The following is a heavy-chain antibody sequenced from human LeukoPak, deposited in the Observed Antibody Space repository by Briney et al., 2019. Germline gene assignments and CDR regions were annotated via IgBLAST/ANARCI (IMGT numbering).Heavy chain of an antibody. CDR2: MNHSGST. D-gene: IGHD3-3*01. Sequence: SETLSLTCAVYGGSFSGYYWSWIRQPPGKGLECIGEMNHSGSTNYNPSLKSRVTISVDTSKNQFSLKLSSVTAADTAVYYCARSGLYYDFWSGYRQPSDYWGQGTLVTVSS. J-gene: IGHJ4*02. V-gene: IGHV4-34*01. CDR3: ARSGLYYDFWSGYRQPSDY. CDR1: GGSFSGYY.